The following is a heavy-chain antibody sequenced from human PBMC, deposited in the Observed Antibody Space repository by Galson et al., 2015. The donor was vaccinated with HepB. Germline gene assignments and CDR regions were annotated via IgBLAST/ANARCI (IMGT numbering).Heavy chain of an antibody. CDR1: GSSFTSYW. CDR3: ARWGRITMVRGPTFDY. D-gene: IGHD3-10*01. Sequence: QSGAEVKKPGESLKISCKGSGSSFTSYWIGWVRQMPGKGLEWMGIIYPGDSDTRYSPSFQGQVTISADKSIITAYLQWSSLKASDTAMYYCARWGRITMVRGPTFDYWGQGTLVTVSS. J-gene: IGHJ4*02. CDR2: IYPGDSDT. V-gene: IGHV5-51*01.